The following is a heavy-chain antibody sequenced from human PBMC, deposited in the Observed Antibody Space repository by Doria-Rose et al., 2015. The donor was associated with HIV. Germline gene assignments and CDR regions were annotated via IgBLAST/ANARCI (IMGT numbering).Heavy chain of an antibody. CDR2: IFSDDER. CDR1: GVSLSSPGMG. Sequence: SGPVLVKPTETLTLTCTVSGVSLSSPGMGVGWIRQPPGKALEWLANIFSDDERSYKTSLKSRLTISRGTSKSQVALTMTDMDPVDTATYHCARIKSSRWYHKYYFDFWGQGTLVIVSA. CDR3: ARIKSSRWYHKYYFDF. D-gene: IGHD6-13*01. V-gene: IGHV2-26*01. J-gene: IGHJ4*02.